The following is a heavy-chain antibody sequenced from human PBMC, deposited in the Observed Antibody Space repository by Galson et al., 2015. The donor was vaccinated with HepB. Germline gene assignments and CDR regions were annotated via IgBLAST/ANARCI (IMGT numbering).Heavy chain of an antibody. CDR3: AYGVDV. Sequence: CAISGDSVSSHSAVWNWIRQSPSRGLEWLGRTYYRSRWYNDYAVSMKSRISINADTSKNQVSLQLNSVTPDDTAVYYCAYGVDVWGQGTRVTVS. V-gene: IGHV6-1*01. CDR1: GDSVSSHSAV. CDR2: TYYRSRWYN. J-gene: IGHJ6*02.